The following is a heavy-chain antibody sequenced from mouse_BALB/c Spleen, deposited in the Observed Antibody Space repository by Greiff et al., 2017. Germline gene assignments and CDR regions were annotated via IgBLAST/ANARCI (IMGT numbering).Heavy chain of an antibody. CDR1: GFSLTSYG. V-gene: IGHV2-9*02. CDR2: IWAGGST. Sequence: QVQLQQSGPGLVAPSQSLSITCTVSGFSLTSYGVHWVRQPPGKGLEWLGVIWAGGSTNYNSALMSRLSISKDNSKSQVFLKMNSLQTDDTAMYYCARGRYGNLAWFAYWGQGTLVTVSA. CDR3: ARGRYGNLAWFAY. J-gene: IGHJ3*01. D-gene: IGHD2-10*02.